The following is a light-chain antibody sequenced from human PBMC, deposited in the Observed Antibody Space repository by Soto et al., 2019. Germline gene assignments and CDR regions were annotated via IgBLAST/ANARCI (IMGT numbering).Light chain of an antibody. V-gene: IGKV3-20*01. CDR3: QQYGSSTQAT. CDR1: QSVSSSY. Sequence: EIVLTQSPGTLSLSPGERATLSCRASQSVSSSYLAWYQQKPGQAPRLLIYGASSRATGIPDRFSGSGSGTDFTLTISRLEPEDFAVYYCQQYGSSTQATLGQGTKVDIK. CDR2: GAS. J-gene: IGKJ1*01.